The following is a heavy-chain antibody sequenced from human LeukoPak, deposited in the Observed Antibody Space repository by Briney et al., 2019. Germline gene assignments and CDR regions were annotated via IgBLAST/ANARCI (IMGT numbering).Heavy chain of an antibody. Sequence: SETLSLTCAVYGGTFNDYYWSWIRQPPGKGLEWIGEINHSGSTIYNPSLKSRVTILADTSKNQFSLKLSSVTAADTAVYYCATKEYYYDSSAHDWYFDLWGRGTLVTVSS. D-gene: IGHD3-22*01. V-gene: IGHV4-34*08. CDR2: INHSGST. CDR3: ATKEYYYDSSAHDWYFDL. CDR1: GGTFNDYY. J-gene: IGHJ2*01.